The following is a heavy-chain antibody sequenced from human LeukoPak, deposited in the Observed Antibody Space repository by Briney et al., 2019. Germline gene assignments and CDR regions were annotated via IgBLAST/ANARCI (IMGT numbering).Heavy chain of an antibody. CDR1: GFTFGDYA. V-gene: IGHV3-49*03. CDR2: IRSKAYGGTT. CDR3: TRDGLEEYDSSGYLKSRDSRIDWYFDL. J-gene: IGHJ2*01. D-gene: IGHD3-22*01. Sequence: GGSLRLSCTASGFTFGDYAMSWFRQAPGKGLEWVGFIRSKAYGGTTEYAASVKGRFTISRDDSKSIAYLQMNSLKTEDTAVYYCTRDGLEEYDSSGYLKSRDSRIDWYFDLWGRGTLVTVSS.